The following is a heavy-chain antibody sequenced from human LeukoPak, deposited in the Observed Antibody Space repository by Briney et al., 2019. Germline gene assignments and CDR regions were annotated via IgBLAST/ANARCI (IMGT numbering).Heavy chain of an antibody. D-gene: IGHD3-10*01. J-gene: IGHJ6*03. V-gene: IGHV4-38-2*02. Sequence: SETLSLTCTVSGYSISSGYYWGWIRQPPGKGLEWIGSIYHSGSTYYNPSLKSRVTISVDTSKNQFSLKLSSVTAADTAVYYCASRRYGSGSYTLNYYYYYMDVWGKGTTVTVSS. CDR2: IYHSGST. CDR1: GYSISSGYY. CDR3: ASRRYGSGSYTLNYYYYYMDV.